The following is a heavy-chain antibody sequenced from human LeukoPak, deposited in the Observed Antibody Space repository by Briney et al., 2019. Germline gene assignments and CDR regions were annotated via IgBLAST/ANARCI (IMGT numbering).Heavy chain of an antibody. J-gene: IGHJ4*02. V-gene: IGHV5-51*01. CDR1: GYSFTSHW. CDR3: TRHIAAAGPDY. D-gene: IGHD6-13*01. Sequence: GESLKISLRGSGYSFTSHWIGWVRQIPRKGLEWMAIFYAGDSGTRISPSFQGQVTISADKSISTAYLQWSSLKASDTAIYYCTRHIAAAGPDYWGQGTLVTVSS. CDR2: FYAGDSGT.